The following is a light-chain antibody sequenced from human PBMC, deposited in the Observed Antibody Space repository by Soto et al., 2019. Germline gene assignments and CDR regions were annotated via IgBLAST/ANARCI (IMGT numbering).Light chain of an antibody. CDR1: HCISSY. CDR2: AAS. CDR3: QQLNSYPIT. J-gene: IGKJ5*01. Sequence: IQLTQSPSLESASVGDRVSITVRAIHCISSYLAWYQQKPGKAPKLLIYAASTLQSGVPSRFSGSGSGTEFTLTISSLQPEDFATYYCQQLNSYPITFGQGTRLEIK. V-gene: IGKV1-9*01.